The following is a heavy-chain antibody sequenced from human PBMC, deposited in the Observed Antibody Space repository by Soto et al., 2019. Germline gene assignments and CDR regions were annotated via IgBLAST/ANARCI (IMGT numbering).Heavy chain of an antibody. Sequence: SETLSLTCTVSGGSISSSSYYWGWIRQPPGKGLEWIGSIYYSGSTYYNPSLKSRVTISVDTSKNQFSLKLSSVTAADTAVYYCARGVDYGDYFDYWGQGTLVTVSS. CDR3: ARGVDYGDYFDY. CDR2: IYYSGST. V-gene: IGHV4-39*07. J-gene: IGHJ4*02. D-gene: IGHD4-17*01. CDR1: GGSISSSSYY.